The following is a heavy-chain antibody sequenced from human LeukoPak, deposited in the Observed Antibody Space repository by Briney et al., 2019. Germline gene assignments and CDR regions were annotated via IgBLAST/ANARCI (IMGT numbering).Heavy chain of an antibody. J-gene: IGHJ3*02. V-gene: IGHV4-38-2*02. CDR3: ARDPVSGDAFDI. CDR2: IYHSGST. D-gene: IGHD4-11*01. Sequence: SEILSLTCTVSGYSISSGYYWGWIRQPPGKGLEWIGSIYHSGSTYYNPSLKSRVTISVDTSKNQFSLKLSSVTAADTAVYYCARDPVSGDAFDIWGQGTMVTVSS. CDR1: GYSISSGYY.